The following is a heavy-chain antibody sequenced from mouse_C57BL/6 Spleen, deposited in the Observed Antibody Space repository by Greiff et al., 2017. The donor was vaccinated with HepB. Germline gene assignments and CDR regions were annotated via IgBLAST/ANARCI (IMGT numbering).Heavy chain of an antibody. CDR2: IDPSDSYT. V-gene: IGHV1-50*01. CDR1: GYTFTSYW. D-gene: IGHD1-1*01. J-gene: IGHJ2*01. Sequence: QVQLQQPGAELVKPGASVKLSCKASGYTFTSYWMQWVKQRPGQGLEWIGEIDPSDSYTNYNQKFKGKATLTVDTSSSTAYMQLSSLTFEDSAVYYCARSTVVATGYFDYWGQGTTLTVSS. CDR3: ARSTVVATGYFDY.